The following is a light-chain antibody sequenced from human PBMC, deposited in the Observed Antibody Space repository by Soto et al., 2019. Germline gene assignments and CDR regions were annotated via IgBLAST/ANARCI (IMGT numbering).Light chain of an antibody. CDR2: EVS. J-gene: IGLJ1*01. CDR1: GSDVGGYND. V-gene: IGLV2-8*01. Sequence: QSVLTQPPSASGSPGQSVTISCTVNGSDVGGYNDVSWYQQHPGKAPKLMIYEVSKRPSGVPDRLSGSKSSNSASLTVSGLQAEDEADYYCSSYTSSSTLHGFGSGTKVTVL. CDR3: SSYTSSSTLHG.